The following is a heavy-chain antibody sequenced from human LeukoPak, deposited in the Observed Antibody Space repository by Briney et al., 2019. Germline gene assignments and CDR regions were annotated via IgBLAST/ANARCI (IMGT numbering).Heavy chain of an antibody. CDR2: ISSSSSYI. J-gene: IGHJ3*02. CDR3: ARDSKITIFGVVLDI. CDR1: GFTFSSYS. Sequence: PGGSLRLSCAASGFTFSSYSMNWVRQAPGKGLEWVSSISSSSSYIYYADSVKGRFTISRDNAKNSLYLQMNSLRAEDTAVYYCARDSKITIFGVVLDIWGQGTMVTVSS. D-gene: IGHD3-3*01. V-gene: IGHV3-21*01.